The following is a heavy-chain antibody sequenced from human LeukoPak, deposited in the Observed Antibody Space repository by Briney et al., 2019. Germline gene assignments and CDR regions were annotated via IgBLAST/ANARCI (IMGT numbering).Heavy chain of an antibody. Sequence: ASVKVSCKASGGTFSSYAISWVRQAPGQGLEWMGWINPNSGGTNYAQKFQGRVTMTRDTSISTAYMELSRLRSDDTAVYYCAREGITGTHQDAFDIWGQGTMVTVSS. J-gene: IGHJ3*02. D-gene: IGHD1-7*01. V-gene: IGHV1-2*02. CDR1: GGTFSSYA. CDR2: INPNSGGT. CDR3: AREGITGTHQDAFDI.